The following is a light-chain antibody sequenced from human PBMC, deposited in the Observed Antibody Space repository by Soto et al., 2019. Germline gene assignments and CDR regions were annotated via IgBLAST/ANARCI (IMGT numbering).Light chain of an antibody. Sequence: IMLTQSPESLAVSLGERATINCKSSRSLFFSPARKDFLGWFQKKPGQPPKLLIYWASTRASGGPERFVGSGSATDFTLAITSLQAEDVGVYYCQQYYLTQSFGQGTKVEI. CDR1: RSLFFSPARKDF. CDR3: QQYYLTQS. V-gene: IGKV4-1*01. CDR2: WAS. J-gene: IGKJ1*01.